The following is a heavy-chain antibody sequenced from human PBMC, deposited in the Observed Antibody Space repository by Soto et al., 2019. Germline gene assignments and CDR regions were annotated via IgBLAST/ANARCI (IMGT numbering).Heavy chain of an antibody. J-gene: IGHJ5*02. Sequence: QVQLQESGPGLVKPSETLSLTCTVSGVSISSYYWSWIRQPPGKGLEWIGYIYYSGSTNYNPSLKSRVTISVDTSKNQFSLKLSSVTAADTAVYYCARGHCSSTSCPENWFAPWGQGTLVTVSS. V-gene: IGHV4-59*01. D-gene: IGHD2-2*01. CDR2: IYYSGST. CDR1: GVSISSYY. CDR3: ARGHCSSTSCPENWFAP.